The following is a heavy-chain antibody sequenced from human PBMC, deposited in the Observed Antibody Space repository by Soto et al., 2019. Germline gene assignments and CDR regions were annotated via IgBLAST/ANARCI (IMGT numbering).Heavy chain of an antibody. D-gene: IGHD4-17*01. Sequence: SETLSLTCTVSGGSISSSSYYWGWIRQPPGKGLEWIGSIYYSGSTYYNPSLKSRVTISVDTSKNQFSLKLSSVTAADTAVYYCARHYKLGDYVGYVYFDYWGQGTLVTVSS. CDR3: ARHYKLGDYVGYVYFDY. J-gene: IGHJ4*02. CDR1: GGSISSSSYY. V-gene: IGHV4-39*01. CDR2: IYYSGST.